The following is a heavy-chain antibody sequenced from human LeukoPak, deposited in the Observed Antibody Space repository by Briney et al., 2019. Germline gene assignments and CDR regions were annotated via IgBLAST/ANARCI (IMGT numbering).Heavy chain of an antibody. Sequence: GLXGXXVISYDGSNNFYGDWVRGRFNISRDNSKNTLYLQMNSLRAEDTAVYYCAKQKGRAVAAYDYWGQGTLVTVSS. CDR3: AKQKGRAVAAYDY. CDR2: ISYDGSNN. J-gene: IGHJ4*02. V-gene: IGHV3-30*18. D-gene: IGHD6-19*01.